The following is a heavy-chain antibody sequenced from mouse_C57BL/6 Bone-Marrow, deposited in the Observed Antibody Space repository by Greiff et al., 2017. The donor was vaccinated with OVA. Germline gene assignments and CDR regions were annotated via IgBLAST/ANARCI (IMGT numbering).Heavy chain of an antibody. V-gene: IGHV1-15*01. CDR1: GYTFTDYE. D-gene: IGHD2-4*01. CDR3: TRLGDYDNLFFAY. J-gene: IGHJ3*01. Sequence: QVQLQQPGTELVKPGASVTLSCKASGYTFTDYEMHWVKQTPVHGLEWIGAIDPETGGTAYNQKFKGKAILTADKSSSTAYMELRSLTSEDSAVYYCTRLGDYDNLFFAYWGQGTLVTVSA. CDR2: IDPETGGT.